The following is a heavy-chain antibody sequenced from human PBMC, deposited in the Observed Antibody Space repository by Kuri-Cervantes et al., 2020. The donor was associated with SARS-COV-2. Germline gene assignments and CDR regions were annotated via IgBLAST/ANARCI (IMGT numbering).Heavy chain of an antibody. D-gene: IGHD3-22*01. Sequence: GESLKISCKASRYTFTSYYMHWVRQAPGQGLEWMGIINPSGGSTSYAQKFQGRVTMTRDTSTSTVYMELSSLRSEDTAVYYCARDVFPAYYYDSSGPTPGMWWGQGTLVTVSS. CDR3: ARDVFPAYYYDSSGPTPGMW. CDR1: RYTFTSYY. CDR2: INPSGGST. V-gene: IGHV1-46*01. J-gene: IGHJ4*02.